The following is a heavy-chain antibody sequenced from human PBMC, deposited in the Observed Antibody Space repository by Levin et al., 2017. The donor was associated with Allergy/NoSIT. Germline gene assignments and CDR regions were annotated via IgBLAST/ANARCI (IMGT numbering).Heavy chain of an antibody. V-gene: IGHV3-15*01. J-gene: IGHJ4*02. CDR1: GFTFSNAW. Sequence: GGSLRFSCAASGFTFSNAWMNWVRQAPGKGLEWVGRIKSKSAGGTTDYAAPVKGRFTVSRDDSKNTAYLQMNSLKTEDTGVYYCTTGGGSYFSDYWGQGILVTVSS. CDR2: IKSKSAGGTT. D-gene: IGHD1-26*01. CDR3: TTGGGSYFSDY.